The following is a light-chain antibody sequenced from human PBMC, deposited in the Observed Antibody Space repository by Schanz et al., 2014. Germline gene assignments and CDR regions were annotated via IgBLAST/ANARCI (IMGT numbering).Light chain of an antibody. Sequence: QSVLTQPPSASGTPGQRVTISCSGSSSNIGSNNVNWYQQLPGTAPKLLIYSNQRPSGVPDRFSGSKSGTSASLAISGLQSEDEADYYCQSYDSSLSVFGGGTKLTVL. J-gene: IGLJ3*02. CDR2: SN. CDR1: SSNIGSNN. CDR3: QSYDSSLSV. V-gene: IGLV1-44*01.